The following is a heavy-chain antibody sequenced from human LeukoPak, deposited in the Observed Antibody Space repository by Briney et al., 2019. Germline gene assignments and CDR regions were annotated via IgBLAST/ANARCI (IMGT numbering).Heavy chain of an antibody. CDR3: AVGRETAMVTDFDY. V-gene: IGHV1-24*01. CDR2: FDPEDGET. Sequence: GASVKVSCKASGYTFTGYYMHWVRQAPGKGLEWMGGFDPEDGETIYAQKFQGRVTMTEDTSTDTAYMELSSLRSEDTAVYYCAVGRETAMVTDFDYWGQGTLVTVSS. J-gene: IGHJ4*02. D-gene: IGHD5-18*01. CDR1: GYTFTGYY.